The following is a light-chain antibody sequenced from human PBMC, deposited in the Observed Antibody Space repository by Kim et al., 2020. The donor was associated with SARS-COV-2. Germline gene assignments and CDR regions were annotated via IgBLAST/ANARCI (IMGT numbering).Light chain of an antibody. Sequence: DIVMTQSPDSLAVSLGERATLNCKSSQTVLYNSNNKIYLAGYQQKPGQAPKLLIYWASIRESGVSDRFSGSGSETDFTLTISSLQAEDVAVYYCQQYYSTPPSFGQGTKLEIK. V-gene: IGKV4-1*01. CDR1: QTVLYNSNNKIY. CDR3: QQYYSTPPS. J-gene: IGKJ2*03. CDR2: WAS.